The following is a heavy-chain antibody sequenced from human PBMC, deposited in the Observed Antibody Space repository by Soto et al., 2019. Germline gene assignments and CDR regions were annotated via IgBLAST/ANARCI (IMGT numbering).Heavy chain of an antibody. V-gene: IGHV4-4*07. D-gene: IGHD2-21*02. J-gene: IGHJ4*02. CDR1: GDSISSYS. CDR3: ARGTWCGTDCYVTREF. Sequence: PSETMSLTCSVSGDSISSYSWSWIRQPAGKGLEWIGRIYRGTSNYNPSLKSRLIMSLDTSKNQFSLKLRSVTAADTAVYYCARGTWCGTDCYVTREFWGKGKMVT. CDR2: IYRGTS.